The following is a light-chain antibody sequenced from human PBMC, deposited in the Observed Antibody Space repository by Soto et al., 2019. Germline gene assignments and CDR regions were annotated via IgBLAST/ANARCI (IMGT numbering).Light chain of an antibody. CDR2: GAS. CDR3: QQYSNWPT. Sequence: EIVMTPSPATLSVSPGERATLSCRASQSVSSNLAWYQQKFGQAPRLLIYGASTRATGIPARFSGSGSGTEFTLTISSLQSEDFAIYYCQQYSNWPTFGQGTRLEI. CDR1: QSVSSN. J-gene: IGKJ5*01. V-gene: IGKV3-15*01.